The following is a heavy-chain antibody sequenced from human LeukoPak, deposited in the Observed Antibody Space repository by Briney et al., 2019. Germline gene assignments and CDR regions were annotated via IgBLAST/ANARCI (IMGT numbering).Heavy chain of an antibody. V-gene: IGHV3-30*02. D-gene: IGHD6-19*01. J-gene: IGHJ4*02. CDR2: IRYYGSHK. CDR3: AEEGSSAWVPDF. CDR1: GFNFSNYG. Sequence: PGGSLRLSCAASASGFNFSNYGMQWVRQVPGKGLVSGAFIRYYGSHKYYADSVKGRFTSSRDNSKNTLYLPMNSLRTEDTGVSYCAEEGSSAWVPDFWGQGTLVTVSS.